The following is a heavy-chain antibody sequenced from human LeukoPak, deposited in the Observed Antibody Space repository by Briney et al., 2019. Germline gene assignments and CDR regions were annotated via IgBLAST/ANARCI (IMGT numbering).Heavy chain of an antibody. CDR3: AKVGTKVVVRSLFDY. CDR1: GFTFSSYA. J-gene: IGHJ4*02. D-gene: IGHD2-15*01. Sequence: QPGGSLRLSCAASGFTFSSYAMSWVRQALGKGLEWVSAISGSGGSTYYADSVKGRFTISRDNSKNTLYLQMNSLRAEDTAVYYCAKVGTKVVVRSLFDYWGQGTLVTVSS. V-gene: IGHV3-23*01. CDR2: ISGSGGST.